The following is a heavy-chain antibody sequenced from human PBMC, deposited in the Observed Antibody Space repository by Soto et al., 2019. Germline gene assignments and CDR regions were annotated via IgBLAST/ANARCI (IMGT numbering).Heavy chain of an antibody. D-gene: IGHD2-15*01. CDR2: INHSGST. CDR1: GGSFSGYY. CDR3: ARGEVEGYCSGGSCYSLDY. Sequence: QVQLQQWGAGLLKPSETLSLTCAVYGGSFSGYYWSWIRQPPGKGLEWIGEINHSGSTNYNPSLKSRVTISVDTSKTQFSLKLSSVTAADTAVYYCARGEVEGYCSGGSCYSLDYWGQGTLVTVSS. V-gene: IGHV4-34*01. J-gene: IGHJ4*02.